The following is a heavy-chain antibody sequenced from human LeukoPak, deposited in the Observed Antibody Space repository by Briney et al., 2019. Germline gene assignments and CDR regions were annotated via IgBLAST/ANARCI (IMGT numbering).Heavy chain of an antibody. CDR3: ARADYYYGMDV. J-gene: IGHJ6*02. Sequence: ASVKVSCKASGYTFTSYGISWVRQAPGQGLEWMGIINPSGGSTSYAQKFQGRVTMTRDTSTSTVYMELSSLRSEATAVYYCARADYYYGMDVWGQGTTVTVS. V-gene: IGHV1-46*01. CDR1: GYTFTSYG. CDR2: INPSGGST.